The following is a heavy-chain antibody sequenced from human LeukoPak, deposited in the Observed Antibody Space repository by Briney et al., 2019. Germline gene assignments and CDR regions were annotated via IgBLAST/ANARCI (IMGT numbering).Heavy chain of an antibody. CDR1: VYTFTVYY. V-gene: IGHV1-2*02. CDR2: INPNSGGT. D-gene: IGHD3-22*01. Sequence: ASVTVSFKASVYTFTVYYMHWGRQAPGQGLGWMGWINPNSGGTNYAQKFQGRVTMTRDTSISTAYMELSRLRSDDTAVYYCARDRWGVVVIKDYWGQGTLVTVSS. CDR3: ARDRWGVVVIKDY. J-gene: IGHJ4*02.